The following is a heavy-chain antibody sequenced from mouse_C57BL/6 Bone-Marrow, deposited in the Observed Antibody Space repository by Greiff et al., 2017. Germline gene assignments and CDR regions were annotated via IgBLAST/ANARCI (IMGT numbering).Heavy chain of an antibody. CDR3: ARGDYYGSHWYFDV. CDR2: SRNTANDYTT. V-gene: IGHV7-1*01. J-gene: IGHJ1*03. Sequence: EVKLMESGGGLVQSGRSLRLSCATSGFTFSDFYMEWVRQAPGKGLEWIAASRNTANDYTTEYSASVKGRFIVSRETSQSILYLQMNALRAEDTAIYDGARGDYYGSHWYFDVWGTGTTVTVSS. CDR1: GFTFSDFY. D-gene: IGHD1-1*01.